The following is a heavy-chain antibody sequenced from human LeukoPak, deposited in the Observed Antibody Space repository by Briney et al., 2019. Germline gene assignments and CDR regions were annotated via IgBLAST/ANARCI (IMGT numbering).Heavy chain of an antibody. CDR3: ARADSSSWENNYYYYYYMDV. J-gene: IGHJ6*03. Sequence: SETLSLTCTVSGGSISSGDYYWSWIRQPPGKGLGWIGYIYYSGSTYYNPSLKSRVTISVDTSKNQFSLKLSSVTAADTAVYYCARADSSSWENNYYYYYYMDVWGKGTTVTVSS. CDR2: IYYSGST. CDR1: GGSISSGDYY. D-gene: IGHD6-13*01. V-gene: IGHV4-30-4*08.